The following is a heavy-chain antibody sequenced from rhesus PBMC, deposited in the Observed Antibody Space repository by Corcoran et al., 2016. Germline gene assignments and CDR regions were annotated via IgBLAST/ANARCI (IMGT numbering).Heavy chain of an antibody. V-gene: IGHV4-80*01. CDR2: INCNIVST. J-gene: IGHJ4*01. CDR1: GGSFSSYS. Sequence: QVQLQESGPGLVKPSAPLSLTCADSGGSFSSYSWSWIRKPPGTGLEWIGEINCNIVSTNYNPSLKSRVTISKDASKNQFSLKLSSVTAADTAVYYCAKGGYSFGLDYWGQGVLVTVSS. CDR3: AKGGYSFGLDY. D-gene: IGHD5-24*01.